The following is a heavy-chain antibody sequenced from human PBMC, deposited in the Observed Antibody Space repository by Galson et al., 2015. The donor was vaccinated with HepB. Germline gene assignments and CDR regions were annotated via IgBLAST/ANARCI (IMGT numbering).Heavy chain of an antibody. V-gene: IGHV1-69*13. J-gene: IGHJ3*02. CDR1: GGTFSSYA. CDR3: ARVGGVAATGGHDAFDI. Sequence: SVKVSCKASGGTFSSYAISWVRQAPGQGLEWMGGIIPIFGTANYAQKFQGRVTITADESTSTAYMELSSLRSEDTAVYYCARVGGVAATGGHDAFDIWGQGTMVTVSS. D-gene: IGHD1-26*01. CDR2: IIPIFGTA.